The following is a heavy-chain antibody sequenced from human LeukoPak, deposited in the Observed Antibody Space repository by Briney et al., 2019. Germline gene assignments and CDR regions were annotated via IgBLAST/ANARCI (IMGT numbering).Heavy chain of an antibody. J-gene: IGHJ6*02. CDR2: ISSSSSYI. CDR1: GFTFSSYS. Sequence: PGGSLRLSCAASGFTFSSYSMNWVRQAPGKGLEWVSSISSSSSYIYYADSVKGRFTISRDNAKNSLYLQMNSLRAEDTAVYYCATSKPADFWSGYPSYGMDVWGQGTTVTVSS. D-gene: IGHD3-3*01. V-gene: IGHV3-21*01. CDR3: ATSKPADFWSGYPSYGMDV.